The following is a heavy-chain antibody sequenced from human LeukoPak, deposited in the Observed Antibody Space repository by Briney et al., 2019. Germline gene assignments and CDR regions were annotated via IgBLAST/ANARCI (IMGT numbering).Heavy chain of an antibody. D-gene: IGHD3-9*01. V-gene: IGHV4-59*01. CDR2: IYYSGST. J-gene: IGHJ4*02. Sequence: SETLSLTCTVSGGSISSYYWSWIRQPPGKGLGWIGYIYYSGSTNYNPSLKSRVTISVDTSKNQFSLKLSSVTAADTAVYYCARFNRYFDWLFDYWGQGTLVTVSS. CDR1: GGSISSYY. CDR3: ARFNRYFDWLFDY.